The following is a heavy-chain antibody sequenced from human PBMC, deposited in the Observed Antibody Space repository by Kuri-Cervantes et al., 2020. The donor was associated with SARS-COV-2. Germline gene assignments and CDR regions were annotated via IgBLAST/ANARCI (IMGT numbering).Heavy chain of an antibody. CDR1: GASISSNTYY. J-gene: IGHJ6*02. D-gene: IGHD1-7*01. V-gene: IGHV4-39*01. CDR2: VSYTGNT. Sequence: GSLRLSCSVSGASISSNTYYWGWIRQPPGKGLEWIGSVSYTGNTYLNPSLKSRVTISVHTSKTQFSLNLSSVAVADTAVYYCARQVELSLDEYGMDIWGQGTTVTVSS. CDR3: ARQVELSLDEYGMDI.